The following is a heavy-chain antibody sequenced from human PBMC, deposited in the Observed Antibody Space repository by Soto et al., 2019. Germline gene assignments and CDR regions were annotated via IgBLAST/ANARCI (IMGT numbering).Heavy chain of an antibody. CDR2: ISGSGGST. CDR3: TKAGISGCSSTNYYMLYGMDV. J-gene: IGHJ6*02. Sequence: EVQLLESGGGLVQPGGSLRLSCAASGFTFSSYAMSWVRQAPGTGLEWVSDISGSGGSTYYADSVKGRFTISRDNSKNTLYMQMNSPRGEATAVYYCTKAGISGCSSTNYYMLYGMDVWGQGTTVTVSS. CDR1: GFTFSSYA. V-gene: IGHV3-23*01. D-gene: IGHD2-2*02.